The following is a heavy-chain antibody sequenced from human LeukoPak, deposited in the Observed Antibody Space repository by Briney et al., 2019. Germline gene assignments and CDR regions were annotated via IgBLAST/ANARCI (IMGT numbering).Heavy chain of an antibody. CDR1: GGTFSSYA. D-gene: IGHD3-16*01. J-gene: IGHJ5*02. V-gene: IGHV1-69*01. CDR3: AIHYDYVWGSPTFDP. CDR2: IIPIFGTA. Sequence: GSSVKVSCKASGGTFSSYAISWVRQAPGQGLEWMGGIIPIFGTANYAQKFQGRVTITADESTSTAYMELRSLRSDDTAVYYCAIHYDYVWGSPTFDPWGQGTLVTVSS.